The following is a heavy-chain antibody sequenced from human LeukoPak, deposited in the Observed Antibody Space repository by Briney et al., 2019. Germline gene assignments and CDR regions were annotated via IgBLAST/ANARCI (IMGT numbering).Heavy chain of an antibody. CDR2: IKEDGSDK. CDR1: GFTFSGYW. Sequence: GGSLRLSCAASGFTFSGYWMSWVRQAPGEGLEWVANIKEDGSDKYYVDSVMGRFTPSRDDAKKSLYLHMNGLRAEDTAVYYCARDETFCSGGTCYTRGYFAFWGQGTLVTVSS. CDR3: ARDETFCSGGTCYTRGYFAF. D-gene: IGHD2-15*01. V-gene: IGHV3-7*01. J-gene: IGHJ4*02.